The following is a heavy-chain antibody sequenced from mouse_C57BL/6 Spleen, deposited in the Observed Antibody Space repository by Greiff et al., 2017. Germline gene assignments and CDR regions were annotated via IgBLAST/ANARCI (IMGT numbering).Heavy chain of an antibody. Sequence: VQLKESGAELVKPGASVKISCKASGYAFSSYWMNWVKQRPGKGLEWIGQIYPGDGDTNYNGKFKGKATLTADKSSSTAYMQLSSLTSEDSAVXFCARKRTTVVATNAMDYWGQGTSGTVSS. CDR1: GYAFSSYW. V-gene: IGHV1-80*01. J-gene: IGHJ4*01. CDR2: IYPGDGDT. CDR3: ARKRTTVVATNAMDY. D-gene: IGHD1-1*01.